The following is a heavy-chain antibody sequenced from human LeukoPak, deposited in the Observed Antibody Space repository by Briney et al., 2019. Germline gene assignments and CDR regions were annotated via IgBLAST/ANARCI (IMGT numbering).Heavy chain of an antibody. CDR2: ISSSSYI. CDR1: GFTFSSYA. Sequence: GGSLRLSCAASGFTFSSYAMSWVRQAPGKGLEWVSSISSSSYIYYADSVKGRFTISRDNAKNSLYLQMNSLRAEDTAVYYCARDGPGSYSSDYWGQGTLVTVSS. V-gene: IGHV3-21*01. J-gene: IGHJ4*02. CDR3: ARDGPGSYSSDY. D-gene: IGHD1-26*01.